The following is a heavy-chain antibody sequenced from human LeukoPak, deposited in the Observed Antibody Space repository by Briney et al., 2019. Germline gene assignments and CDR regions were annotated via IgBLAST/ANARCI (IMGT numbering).Heavy chain of an antibody. CDR2: ISYDGINK. V-gene: IGHV3-30*04. Sequence: GGSLRLSCAASGFTFSSYAMHWVRQAPGKGLEWVAVISYDGINKYYADSVKGRFTISRDNSKNTLSLQMNSLRDEDTAVYYCARDVVVTAIWYYFDYWGQGTLVTVSS. CDR3: ARDVVVTAIWYYFDY. D-gene: IGHD2-21*02. J-gene: IGHJ4*02. CDR1: GFTFSSYA.